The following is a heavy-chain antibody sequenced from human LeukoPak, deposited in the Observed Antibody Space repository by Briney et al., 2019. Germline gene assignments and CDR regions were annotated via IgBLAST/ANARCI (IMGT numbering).Heavy chain of an antibody. CDR1: GGTFSSYA. D-gene: IGHD3-22*01. Sequence: SVKVSCKASGGTFSSYAISWVRQAPGQGLEWMGGIIPIFGTANYAQKFQGRVTITADESTSTAYMELSSLRSEDTAVYYCARWRGDYDSSGYYLNWFDPWGQGTLVTVSS. CDR2: IIPIFGTA. J-gene: IGHJ5*02. V-gene: IGHV1-69*13. CDR3: ARWRGDYDSSGYYLNWFDP.